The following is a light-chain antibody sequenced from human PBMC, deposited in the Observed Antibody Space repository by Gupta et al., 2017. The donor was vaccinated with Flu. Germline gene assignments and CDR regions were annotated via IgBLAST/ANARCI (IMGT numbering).Light chain of an antibody. J-gene: IGKJ2*01. CDR3: QQRSNRPRT. CDR1: QTDTSY. CDR2: DAS. V-gene: IGKV3-11*01. Sequence: ATLSVTPSEGATLSCRASQTDTSYLAWYQQKPGQAPRLLIYDASNRATGIPDRFSGSGSGTDFTLTISSLEPEDVAVYYCQQRSNRPRTFGQGTKLEIK.